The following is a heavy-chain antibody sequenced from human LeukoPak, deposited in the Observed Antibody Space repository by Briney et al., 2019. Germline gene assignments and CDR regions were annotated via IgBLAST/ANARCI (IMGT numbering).Heavy chain of an antibody. V-gene: IGHV3-30*04. J-gene: IGHJ4*02. Sequence: GRSLRLSCAASGFTSSSYAMHWVRQAPGKGLEWVAVISYDGSNKYYADSVKGRFTISRDNSKNTLYLQMNSLRAEDTAVYYCASPIGAGIAVAGLDYWGQGTLVTVSS. CDR1: GFTSSSYA. CDR2: ISYDGSNK. CDR3: ASPIGAGIAVAGLDY. D-gene: IGHD6-19*01.